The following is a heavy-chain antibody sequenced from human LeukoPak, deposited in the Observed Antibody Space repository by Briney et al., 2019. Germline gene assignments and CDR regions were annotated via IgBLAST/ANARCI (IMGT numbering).Heavy chain of an antibody. CDR2: ISAYNGNT. CDR3: ARVRYDSSGYYYVDY. D-gene: IGHD3-22*01. J-gene: IGHJ4*02. CDR1: GYTFISYG. V-gene: IGHV1-18*01. Sequence: ASVKVSCKASGYTFISYGISWVRQAPGQGLEWMGWISAYNGNTNYAQKLQGRVTMTTDTSTSTVYMELRSLRSDDTAVYYCARVRYDSSGYYYVDYWGQGTQVTVFS.